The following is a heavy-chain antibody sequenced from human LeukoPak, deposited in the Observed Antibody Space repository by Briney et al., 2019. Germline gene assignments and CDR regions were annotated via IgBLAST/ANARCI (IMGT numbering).Heavy chain of an antibody. J-gene: IGHJ4*02. CDR2: IYYSGST. D-gene: IGHD6-19*01. CDR3: ARDPAGLPIEAYAV. Sequence: SETLSLTCTVSGGSISSYYWSWIRQPPGKGLEWIGYIYYSGSTNYNPSLKSRVTISVDTSKNQFSLKLSSVTAADTAVYYCARDPAGLPIEAYAVWGQGTLVTVSS. CDR1: GGSISSYY. V-gene: IGHV4-59*01.